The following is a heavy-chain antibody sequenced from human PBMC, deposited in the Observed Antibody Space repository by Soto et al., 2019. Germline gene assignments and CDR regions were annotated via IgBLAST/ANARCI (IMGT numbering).Heavy chain of an antibody. Sequence: EVQLVESGGGSVQPGGSLRLSCAASGFSFNTYSMNWVRQAPGKGLEWLSYISGTSSTTYYADSVKGRFTISRDNAKNSLYLQMNSLRAEDTALYYCAREAPTIGSQYFQHWGQGTLVTVSS. J-gene: IGHJ1*01. D-gene: IGHD1-26*01. CDR3: AREAPTIGSQYFQH. CDR2: ISGTSSTT. V-gene: IGHV3-48*01. CDR1: GFSFNTYS.